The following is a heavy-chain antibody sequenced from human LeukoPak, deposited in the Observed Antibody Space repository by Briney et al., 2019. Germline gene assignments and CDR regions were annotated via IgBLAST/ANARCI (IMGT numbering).Heavy chain of an antibody. CDR3: ARAHDYGDYVHQH. CDR2: ISSSGSTI. Sequence: GGSLRLSCAASGFTFSDYYMSWIRQAPGKGLEWVSYISSSGSTIYYADSVKGRLTISRDNAKNSLYLQMNSLRAEDTAVYYCARAHDYGDYVHQHWGQGTLVTVSS. D-gene: IGHD4-17*01. CDR1: GFTFSDYY. J-gene: IGHJ1*01. V-gene: IGHV3-11*01.